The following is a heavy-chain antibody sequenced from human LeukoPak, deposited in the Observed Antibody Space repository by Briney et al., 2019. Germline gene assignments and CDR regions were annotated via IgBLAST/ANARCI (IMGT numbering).Heavy chain of an antibody. CDR1: GFTFSSYW. J-gene: IGHJ4*02. CDR3: ARTTSERIVVVPADTQNY. D-gene: IGHD2-2*01. CDR2: IKEDGSEK. Sequence: GGSLRLSCAASGFTFSSYWMSWDRQAPGKGLEWVANIKEDGSEKYYVDSVKGRFTISRDNAKNSLYLQMNSLRAEDTAVYYCARTTSERIVVVPADTQNYWGQGTLVTVSS. V-gene: IGHV3-7*01.